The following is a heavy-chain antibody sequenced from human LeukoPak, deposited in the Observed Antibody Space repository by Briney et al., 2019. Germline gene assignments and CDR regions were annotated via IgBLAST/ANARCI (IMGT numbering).Heavy chain of an antibody. V-gene: IGHV3-30*02. CDR1: GFTFSSYG. Sequence: QPGGSLRLSCAASGFTFSSYGMHWVRQAPGKGLEWVAFIRYDGSNKYYADSVKGRFTISRDNSKNTLYLQMNSLRAEDTAVYYCAKAKRGYYSLDAFDIWGQGTMVTVSS. D-gene: IGHD3-3*01. J-gene: IGHJ3*02. CDR3: AKAKRGYYSLDAFDI. CDR2: IRYDGSNK.